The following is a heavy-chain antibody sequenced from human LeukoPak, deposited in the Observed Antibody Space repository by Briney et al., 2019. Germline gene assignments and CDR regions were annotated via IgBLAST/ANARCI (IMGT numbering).Heavy chain of an antibody. J-gene: IGHJ6*02. CDR3: ARDSLVVAATGSYMDV. CDR1: GFSFSSYA. CDR2: VTGNGRSI. Sequence: GGSLRLSCVTSGFSFSSYAINWVRQAPGKGLEWVSAVTGNGRSIYYADSVKGRFTISRDNSKNTLFLQVSSLKAEDTAVYYCARDSLVVAATGSYMDVWGQGTTVTVSS. V-gene: IGHV3-21*01. D-gene: IGHD2-15*01.